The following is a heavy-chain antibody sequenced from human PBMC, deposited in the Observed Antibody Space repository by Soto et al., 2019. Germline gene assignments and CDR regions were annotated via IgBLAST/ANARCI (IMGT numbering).Heavy chain of an antibody. J-gene: IGHJ6*03. V-gene: IGHV1-18*01. Sequence: QVQLVQSGPEVKKPGASVKVSCKASGYTFTTSVISWVRQAPGQGLEWVGWISADNGNTNYAQKFQGRVTMTTDTSTSTAYMELRSLRFDDTAVYYCARASHYDTLPTYDSYYYYMDVWGEGTAVTVS. CDR3: ARASHYDTLPTYDSYYYYMDV. CDR1: GYTFTTSV. D-gene: IGHD3-9*01. CDR2: ISADNGNT.